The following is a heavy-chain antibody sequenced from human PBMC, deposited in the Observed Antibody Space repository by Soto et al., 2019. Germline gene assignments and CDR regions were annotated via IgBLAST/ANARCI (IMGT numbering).Heavy chain of an antibody. CDR2: ISGSGTTI. J-gene: IGHJ4*02. V-gene: IGHV3-48*01. Sequence: EVHLVESGGGLVQPGGSLRLSCAASGFIFSSYAINWVRQAPGKGLEWVSYISGSGTTIYYADSVKGRFTISRDYAKSSLYLQMNSLRAEDTATYYCASFSRMADGYYWGQGTLVTVSS. CDR1: GFIFSSYA. CDR3: ASFSRMADGYY. D-gene: IGHD3-22*01.